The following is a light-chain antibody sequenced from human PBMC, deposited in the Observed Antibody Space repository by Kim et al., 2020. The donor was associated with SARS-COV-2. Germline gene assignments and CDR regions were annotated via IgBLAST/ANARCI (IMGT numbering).Light chain of an antibody. Sequence: QSLTISCPGTSSDIGSYNYVSWYQQHPCKAPKLMIYAVSNRPSGVSNRFAGSKSGNTASLTISGLQAEDEADYYCSSYTRSSTNYVFGTGTKVTVL. J-gene: IGLJ1*01. V-gene: IGLV2-14*03. CDR2: AVS. CDR1: SSDIGSYNY. CDR3: SSYTRSSTNYV.